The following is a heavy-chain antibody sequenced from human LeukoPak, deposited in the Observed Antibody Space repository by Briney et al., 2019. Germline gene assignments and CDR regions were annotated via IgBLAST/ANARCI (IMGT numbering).Heavy chain of an antibody. CDR1: GGSITTRSYY. J-gene: IGHJ4*02. CDR2: IYNSGTT. Sequence: SETLSLTCTVSGGSITTRSYYWGWIRQPPGKGLEWIGYIYNSGTTNYNPSLKSRVTISVDTSKNQFSLKLSSVTAADTAIYYCARNGDDSSDYYYFDYWGQGTLVTVSS. CDR3: ARNGDDSSDYYYFDY. V-gene: IGHV4-61*05. D-gene: IGHD3-22*01.